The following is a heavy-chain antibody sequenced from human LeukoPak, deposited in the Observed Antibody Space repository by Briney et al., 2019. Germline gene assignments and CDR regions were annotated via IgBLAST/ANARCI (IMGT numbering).Heavy chain of an antibody. V-gene: IGHV4-39*06. Sequence: PSETLSLTCTVSGGSISSSSYYWGWIRQPPGKGLEWIGSIFYSGSTYYNPSLKSRVTISVDTSKNQFPLKLSSVTAADTAVYYCARIAAARLGYWGQGTLVTVSS. CDR2: IFYSGST. J-gene: IGHJ4*02. CDR3: ARIAAARLGY. D-gene: IGHD6-6*01. CDR1: GGSISSSSYY.